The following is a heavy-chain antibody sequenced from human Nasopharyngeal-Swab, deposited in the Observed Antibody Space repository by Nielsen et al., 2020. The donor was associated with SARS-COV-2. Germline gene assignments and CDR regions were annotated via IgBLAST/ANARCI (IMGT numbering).Heavy chain of an antibody. D-gene: IGHD3-3*01. CDR3: ARSPSYYDFWSGYYTGYYYGMDV. Sequence: ASVKVSCKASGYTFTSYGISWVRQAPGQGREWMGWISAYNGNTNYAQKPQGRVTMTTDTSTSTAYMELRSLRSDDTAVYYCARSPSYYDFWSGYYTGYYYGMDVWGQGTTVTVSS. CDR1: GYTFTSYG. J-gene: IGHJ6*02. V-gene: IGHV1-18*01. CDR2: ISAYNGNT.